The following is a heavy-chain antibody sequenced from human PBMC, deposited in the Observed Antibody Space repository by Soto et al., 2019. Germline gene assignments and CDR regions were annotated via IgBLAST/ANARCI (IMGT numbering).Heavy chain of an antibody. CDR1: GYTFTSYA. Sequence: ASVKVSCKGAGYTFTSYAMHWVRQAPGQRLEWMGWINAGNGNTKYSQKFQGRVTITRDTSASTAYMELSSLRSEDTAVYYCARDPHLELNLYFDYWGQGTLVTVSS. J-gene: IGHJ4*02. V-gene: IGHV1-3*01. CDR2: INAGNGNT. CDR3: ARDPHLELNLYFDY. D-gene: IGHD1-7*01.